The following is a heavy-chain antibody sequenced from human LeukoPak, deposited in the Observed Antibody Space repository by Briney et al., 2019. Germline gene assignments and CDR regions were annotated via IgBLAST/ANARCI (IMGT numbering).Heavy chain of an antibody. V-gene: IGHV3-21*01. CDR3: AREQTAVAGNDY. D-gene: IGHD6-19*01. CDR1: GFSFSSYS. CDR2: ISYIGSYI. Sequence: GGSLRLSCVASGFSFSSYSMNWVRQAPGKGREWVSSISYIGSYIYYTDSVKGRFTISRDNAKNSLYLQMNSLRAEDTAVYYCAREQTAVAGNDYWGQGILVTVSS. J-gene: IGHJ4*02.